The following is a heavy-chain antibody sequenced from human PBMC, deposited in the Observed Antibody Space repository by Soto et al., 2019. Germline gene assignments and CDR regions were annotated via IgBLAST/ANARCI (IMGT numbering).Heavy chain of an antibody. CDR3: AKDRKRHNWNYGGDY. V-gene: IGHV3-30*18. Sequence: QVQLVESGGGVVQPGRSLRLSCAASGFTFSSYGMHWVRQAPGKGLEWVAVISYDGSNKYYADSVKGRFTISRDNSKNTLYLQMNSLRAEDTAVYYCAKDRKRHNWNYGGDYWGQGTLVTVSS. D-gene: IGHD1-7*01. CDR2: ISYDGSNK. CDR1: GFTFSSYG. J-gene: IGHJ4*02.